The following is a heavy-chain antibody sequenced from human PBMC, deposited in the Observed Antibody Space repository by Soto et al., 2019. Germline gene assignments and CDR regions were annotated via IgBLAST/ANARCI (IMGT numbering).Heavy chain of an antibody. Sequence: PGWSLRLSFAASGFSFVSYALSWFRQAPGKGREWVSTISGSDGKTFYADSVKGRFSISRDTSQNTLYLQMNSLRADDTAIYYCARWSYLDYWGQGTRVTVSS. CDR1: GFSFVSYA. D-gene: IGHD3-3*01. V-gene: IGHV3-23*01. CDR2: ISGSDGKT. J-gene: IGHJ4*02. CDR3: ARWSYLDY.